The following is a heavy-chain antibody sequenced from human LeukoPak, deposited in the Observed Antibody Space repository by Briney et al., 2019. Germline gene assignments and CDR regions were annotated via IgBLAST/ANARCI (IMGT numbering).Heavy chain of an antibody. Sequence: GGSLRLSCAASGFTFSSYAMSWVRQAPGKGLERVSAISGSGGSTYYADSVKGRFTISRDNSKNTLYLQMNSLRAEDTAVYYCAKADSSGYYYYYGMDVWGQGTTVTVSS. CDR1: GFTFSSYA. CDR3: AKADSSGYYYYYGMDV. CDR2: ISGSGGST. J-gene: IGHJ6*02. D-gene: IGHD3-22*01. V-gene: IGHV3-23*01.